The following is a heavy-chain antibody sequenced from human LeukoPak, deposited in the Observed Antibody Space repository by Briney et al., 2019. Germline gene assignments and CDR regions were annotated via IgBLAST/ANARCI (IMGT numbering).Heavy chain of an antibody. V-gene: IGHV3-7*01. CDR3: ARRGYYDSSGYFQFDY. Sequence: GGSLRLSCAASGFTFSSYWMSWVRQAPGKGLEWVANIKKDGSEKYYVDSVKGRFTISRDNAKTSLYLQMNSLRAEDTAVYYCARRGYYDSSGYFQFDYWGQGTLVTVSS. J-gene: IGHJ4*02. CDR2: IKKDGSEK. CDR1: GFTFSSYW. D-gene: IGHD3-22*01.